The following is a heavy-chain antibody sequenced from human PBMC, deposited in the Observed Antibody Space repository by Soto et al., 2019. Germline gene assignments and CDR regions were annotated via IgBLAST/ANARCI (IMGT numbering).Heavy chain of an antibody. CDR1: GFTFSSYA. CDR2: ISGSGGST. CDR3: AVVDSTGNWFDP. V-gene: IGHV3-23*01. D-gene: IGHD3-22*01. J-gene: IGHJ5*02. Sequence: GGSLRLSCAASGFTFSSYAMSWVRQAPGKGLEWVSAISGSGGSTYYADSVKGRFTISVDTSKNQFSLKLISVTAADTAVYYCAVVDSTGNWFDPWGQGALVTVSS.